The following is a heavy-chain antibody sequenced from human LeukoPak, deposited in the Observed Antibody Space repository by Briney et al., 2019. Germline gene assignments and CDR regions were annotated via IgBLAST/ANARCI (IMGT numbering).Heavy chain of an antibody. CDR2: IYYTGNT. J-gene: IGHJ6*03. V-gene: IGHV4-30-4*07. CDR1: GGSINSGGYS. Sequence: SETLSLTCAVSGGSINSGGYSWSWIRQPPGKGLEWIGYIYYTGNTYYNPSLKSRVTISVDTSKKQFSLKLSSVTAADTAVYYCARTYCGGDCRGYYYHYYMDVWGKGTTVTISS. D-gene: IGHD2-21*02. CDR3: ARTYCGGDCRGYYYHYYMDV.